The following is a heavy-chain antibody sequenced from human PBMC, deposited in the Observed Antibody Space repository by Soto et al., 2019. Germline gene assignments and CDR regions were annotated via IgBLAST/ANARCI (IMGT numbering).Heavy chain of an antibody. CDR1: GFTFSSYG. Sequence: GGSLRLSCAASGFTFSSYGMHWVRQAPGKGLEWVAVIWYDGSNKYYADSVKGRFTISRDNSKNTLYLQMNSLRAEDTAVYYCARDLIVSHSSSWSFQHWGQGTLVTVSS. CDR3: ARDLIVSHSSSWSFQH. V-gene: IGHV3-33*01. J-gene: IGHJ1*01. CDR2: IWYDGSNK. D-gene: IGHD6-13*01.